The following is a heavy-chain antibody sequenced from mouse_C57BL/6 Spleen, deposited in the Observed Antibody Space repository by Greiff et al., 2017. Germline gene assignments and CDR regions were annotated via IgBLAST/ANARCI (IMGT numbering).Heavy chain of an antibody. J-gene: IGHJ3*01. V-gene: IGHV1-18*01. D-gene: IGHD2-13*01. CDR1: GYTFTDYN. CDR3: ARAGDCSWFAY. Sequence: EVQLQQSGPELVKPGASVKISCKASGYTFTDYNMDWVKQSHGKSLEWIGDINPNNGGTIYNQKFKGKATLTVDKSSSTAYMELRSLTSEDTAVYYCARAGDCSWFAYWGQGTLVTVSA. CDR2: INPNNGGT.